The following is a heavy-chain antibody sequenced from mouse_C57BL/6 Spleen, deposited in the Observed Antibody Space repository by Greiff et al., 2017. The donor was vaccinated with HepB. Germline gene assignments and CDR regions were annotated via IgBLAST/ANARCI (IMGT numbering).Heavy chain of an antibody. J-gene: IGHJ4*01. Sequence: EVQGVESGAELVKPGASVKLSCTASGFNIKDYYMHWVKQRTEQGLEWIGRIDPEDGETKYAPKFQGKATITADTSSNTAYLQLSSLTSEDTAVYYCASYGSSPHYYAMDYWGQGTSVTVSS. CDR3: ASYGSSPHYYAMDY. CDR1: GFNIKDYY. D-gene: IGHD1-1*01. CDR2: IDPEDGET. V-gene: IGHV14-2*01.